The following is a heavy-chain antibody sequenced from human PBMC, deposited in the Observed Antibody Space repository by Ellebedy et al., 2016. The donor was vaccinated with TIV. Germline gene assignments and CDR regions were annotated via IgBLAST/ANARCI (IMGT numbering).Heavy chain of an antibody. V-gene: IGHV3-30*03. CDR2: ISSDGSNK. J-gene: IGHJ4*02. CDR3: ARGSSSGSSDY. D-gene: IGHD3-10*01. Sequence: GGSLRLXXVVSGFTFRSHGIYWVCQAPATGLEWVAVISSDGSNKYYADSVKGRFTISRDNSKNTLYLQMNSLRTDDIAVYYCARGSSSGSSDYWGQGTLVTVSS. CDR1: GFTFRSHG.